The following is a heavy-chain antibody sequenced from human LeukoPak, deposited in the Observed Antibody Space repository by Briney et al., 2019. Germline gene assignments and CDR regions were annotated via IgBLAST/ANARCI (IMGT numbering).Heavy chain of an antibody. V-gene: IGHV3-30*02. D-gene: IGHD3-22*01. CDR1: GLTFSSYG. CDR3: AKDRYYYDSSGVDY. CDR2: IRYDGSNK. Sequence: GGSLRPSCAASGLTFSSYGMHWVRQAPGKGLEWVAFIRYDGSNKYYADSVKGRFTISRDNSKNTLYLQMNSLRAEDTAVYYCAKDRYYYDSSGVDYWGQGTLVTVSS. J-gene: IGHJ4*02.